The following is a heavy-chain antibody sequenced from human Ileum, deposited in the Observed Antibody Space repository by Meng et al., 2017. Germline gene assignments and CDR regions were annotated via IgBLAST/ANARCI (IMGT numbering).Heavy chain of an antibody. CDR3: AASLDGNRFDP. CDR2: IFDTGPP. V-gene: IGHV4-30-4*01. J-gene: IGHJ5*02. Sequence: VQLQESGPGLVKSSQTLFLTCTVSGGSISSSDYYWSWSRQPPGKGLEWIGYIFDTGPPSYSPPLRSRLSISMDTSKNQFSLRLTSVSAADTAVYYCAASLDGNRFDPWGQGTLVTVSS. D-gene: IGHD1-26*01. CDR1: GGSISSSDYY.